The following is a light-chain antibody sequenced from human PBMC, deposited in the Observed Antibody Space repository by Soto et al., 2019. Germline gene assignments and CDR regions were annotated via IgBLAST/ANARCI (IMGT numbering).Light chain of an antibody. J-gene: IGLJ1*01. CDR2: EGS. CDR3: CSYAGSSTYV. CDR1: SSDVGSYNL. Sequence: QSVLTQPASVSGSPGQSITISCTGTSSDVGSYNLVSWYQQHPGKAPKLMIYEGSKRPSGVSNRFSGSKSGNTASLTISGLQAEDEADYYCCSYAGSSTYVFVTGTKVTLL. V-gene: IGLV2-23*01.